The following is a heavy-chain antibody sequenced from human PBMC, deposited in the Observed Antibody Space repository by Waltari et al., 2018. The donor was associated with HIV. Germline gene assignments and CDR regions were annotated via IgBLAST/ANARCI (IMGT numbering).Heavy chain of an antibody. CDR3: TRDLSTYGHEFDY. Sequence: DVRLEESGGNLVQPGGSLRLSCAASGFNFRSYWMNWIRHAPGKGLVWVSNINIDGTETSYLDSVKGRFTISRDNTKNTVYLQMNGLRVDDTAIYYCTRDLSTYGHEFDYWGQGTRVTVAS. V-gene: IGHV3-74*01. CDR2: INIDGTET. D-gene: IGHD2-2*01. CDR1: GFNFRSYW. J-gene: IGHJ4*02.